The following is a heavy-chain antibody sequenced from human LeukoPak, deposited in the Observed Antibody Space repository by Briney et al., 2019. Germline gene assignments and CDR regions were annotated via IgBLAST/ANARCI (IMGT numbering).Heavy chain of an antibody. CDR2: MNPNSGNT. J-gene: IGHJ6*03. Sequence: ASVKVSCKASGYTFTSHDINWVRQATGQGLEWMGWMNPNSGNTGYAQKFQGRVTITRNTSISTAYMELSSLRSEDTAVYYCARGRCSSTSCYGDYYYYYMDVWGKGTTVTVSS. D-gene: IGHD2-2*01. CDR1: GYTFTSHD. V-gene: IGHV1-8*03. CDR3: ARGRCSSTSCYGDYYYYYMDV.